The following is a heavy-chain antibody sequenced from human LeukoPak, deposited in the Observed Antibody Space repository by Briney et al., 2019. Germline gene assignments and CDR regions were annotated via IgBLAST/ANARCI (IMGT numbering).Heavy chain of an antibody. CDR3: AREGLLRYFDWLFSHFDY. CDR2: IKQDGSEK. V-gene: IGHV3-7*01. D-gene: IGHD3-9*01. CDR1: GSTFSSYW. Sequence: GGSLRLSCAASGSTFSSYWMSWVRQAPGKGLEWVANIKQDGSEKYYVDSVKGRFTISRDNAKNSLYLQMNSLRAEDTAVYYCAREGLLRYFDWLFSHFDYWGQGTLVTVSS. J-gene: IGHJ4*02.